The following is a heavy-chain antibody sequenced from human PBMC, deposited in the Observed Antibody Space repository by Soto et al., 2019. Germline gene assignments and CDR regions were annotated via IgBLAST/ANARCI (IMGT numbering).Heavy chain of an antibody. V-gene: IGHV3-48*02. CDR2: ISSSSSTI. Sequence: GGSLRLSCAASGFTFSSYSMNWVRQAPGKGLEWVSYISSSSSTIYYADSVKGRFTISRDNAKNSLYLQMNSLRDEDTAVYYCARAPGTEVRWWLVLYGMDVWRQGTTVTVSS. CDR3: ARAPGTEVRWWLVLYGMDV. D-gene: IGHD6-19*01. CDR1: GFTFSSYS. J-gene: IGHJ6*02.